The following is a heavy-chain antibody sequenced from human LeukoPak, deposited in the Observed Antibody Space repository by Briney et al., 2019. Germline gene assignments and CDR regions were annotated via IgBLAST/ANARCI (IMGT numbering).Heavy chain of an antibody. CDR3: ARGRSMVRGGDYYYYGMDV. CDR1: GGTFSSYA. V-gene: IGHV1-69*04. CDR2: IIPILGIA. J-gene: IGHJ6*02. D-gene: IGHD3-10*01. Sequence: SVKVSCKTSGGTFSSYAISWVRQAPGQGLEWMGRIIPILGIANYAQKFQGRVTITADKSTSTAYMELSSLRSEDTAVYYCARGRSMVRGGDYYYYGMDVWGQGTTVTVSS.